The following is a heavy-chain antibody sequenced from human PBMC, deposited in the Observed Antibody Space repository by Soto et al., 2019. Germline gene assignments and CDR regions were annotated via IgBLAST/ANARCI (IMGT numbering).Heavy chain of an antibody. V-gene: IGHV4-30-2*01. CDR2: IYYSGST. Sequence: QLQLQESGSGLVKPSQTLSLTCAVSGGSISSGGYSWSWIRQPPGKGLEWIGYIYYSGSTNYNPSLKSRVTISVDTSKNQFSLKLSSVTAADTAVYYCARDSPLRYCGGDCYQGYYFDYWGQGTLVTVSS. D-gene: IGHD2-21*02. CDR3: ARDSPLRYCGGDCYQGYYFDY. CDR1: GGSISSGGYS. J-gene: IGHJ4*02.